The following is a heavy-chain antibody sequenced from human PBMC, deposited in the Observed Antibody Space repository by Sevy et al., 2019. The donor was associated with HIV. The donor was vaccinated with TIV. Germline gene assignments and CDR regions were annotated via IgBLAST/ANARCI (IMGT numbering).Heavy chain of an antibody. CDR1: GYTLTELS. CDR3: GTAREYYQDSSGYLDY. D-gene: IGHD3-22*01. Sequence: ASVKVSCKVSGYTLTELSMHWVRQAPGKGPEWMGRFDPEDGETIYAQKFQGRVTMTEDTSTDTAYMELSSLRSEDTAVYYWGTAREYYQDSSGYLDYWGQGTLVTVSS. CDR2: FDPEDGET. V-gene: IGHV1-24*01. J-gene: IGHJ4*02.